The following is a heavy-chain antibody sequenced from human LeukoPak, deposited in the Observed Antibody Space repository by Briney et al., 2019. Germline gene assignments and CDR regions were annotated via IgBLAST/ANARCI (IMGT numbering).Heavy chain of an antibody. CDR1: GGSISSGGYY. D-gene: IGHD3-22*01. V-gene: IGHV4-31*03. J-gene: IGHJ4*02. CDR3: ARDKNYYDSSGHGGAYFDY. CDR2: IYYSGST. Sequence: PSQTLSLTCTVSGGSISSGGYYWSWIRQHPGKGLEWIGYIYYSGSTYYNPSLKSRVTISVDTSKNQFSLKLSSVTAADTAVYYCARDKNYYDSSGHGGAYFDYWGQGTLVTVSS.